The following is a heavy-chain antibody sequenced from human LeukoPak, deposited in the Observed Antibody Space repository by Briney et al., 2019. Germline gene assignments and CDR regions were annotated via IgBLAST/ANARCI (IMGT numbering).Heavy chain of an antibody. CDR3: AGEPRWLGESYQQYNWFEP. J-gene: IGHJ5*02. Sequence: ASQTLSLTCTVSGGSISSGSYYWSWIRQPAGKGLEWIWRSYTSVITNYNPSLNSRVTISVDASKNQFSLKLRSVTPACTAVYYCAGEPRWLGESYQQYNWFEPWGKGNLLTVSS. D-gene: IGHD3-10*01. CDR1: GGSISSGSYY. CDR2: SYTSVIT. V-gene: IGHV4-61*02.